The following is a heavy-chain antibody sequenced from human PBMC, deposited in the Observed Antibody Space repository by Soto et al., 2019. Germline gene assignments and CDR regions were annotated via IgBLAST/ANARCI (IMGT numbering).Heavy chain of an antibody. Sequence: KPSETLSLTCTVSGGSITTYYWSWIRQPAGKGLEWIGRIYTSEITNYNPSLKSRVTLSVDTSKRQFYLKLHSVTAADTAVYYCASGASAFDIWGQGTMVTVSS. J-gene: IGHJ3*02. V-gene: IGHV4-4*07. CDR3: ASGASAFDI. CDR2: IYTSEIT. CDR1: GGSITTYY. D-gene: IGHD2-15*01.